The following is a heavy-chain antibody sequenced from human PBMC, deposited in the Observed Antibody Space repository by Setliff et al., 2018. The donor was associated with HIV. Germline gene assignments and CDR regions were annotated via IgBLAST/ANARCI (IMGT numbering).Heavy chain of an antibody. D-gene: IGHD3-22*01. Sequence: PGGSLRLSCAASGFTFSTYGMHWVRQAPGKGLEWAAFIRYDGSNKYYADSVKGRFTISRDNSKNTLHLQMNSLRAEDTALYYCAKDMEYDTSVYYHWYFDLWGRGALVTV. CDR2: IRYDGSNK. CDR1: GFTFSTYG. CDR3: AKDMEYDTSVYYHWYFDL. J-gene: IGHJ2*01. V-gene: IGHV3-30*02.